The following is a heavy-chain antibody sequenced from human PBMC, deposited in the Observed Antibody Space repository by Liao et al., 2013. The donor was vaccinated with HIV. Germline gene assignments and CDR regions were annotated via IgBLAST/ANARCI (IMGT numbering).Heavy chain of an antibody. CDR2: ISDSGST. CDR3: ARGYYEMSI. CDR1: GGSLRSYY. Sequence: QVQLRESGPGLVKPSETLSLTCTVSGGSLRSYYWSWIRQTPGKGLEWIGYISDSGSTNYNPSLKSRVSISGDTSKNQFSLKMRSVTAADTAVYYCARGYYEMSIWGQGTRSPSPQ. J-gene: IGHJ4*02. V-gene: IGHV4-59*01. D-gene: IGHD3-22*01.